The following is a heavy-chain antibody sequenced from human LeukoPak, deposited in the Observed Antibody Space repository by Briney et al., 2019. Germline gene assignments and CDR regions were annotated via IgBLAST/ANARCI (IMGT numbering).Heavy chain of an antibody. CDR2: IYYSGST. CDR3: ARVLSGYCSSTSCYNWFDP. J-gene: IGHJ5*02. CDR1: GGTISSYY. V-gene: IGHV4-59*01. D-gene: IGHD2-2*01. Sequence: SGTLSLTCTVSGGTISSYYWSWIRQPPGKGLEWIGYIYYSGSTNYNPSIKSRVTISVDTSKNQFSLKLSSVTAADTAVYYCARVLSGYCSSTSCYNWFDPGGQGTLVTVSS.